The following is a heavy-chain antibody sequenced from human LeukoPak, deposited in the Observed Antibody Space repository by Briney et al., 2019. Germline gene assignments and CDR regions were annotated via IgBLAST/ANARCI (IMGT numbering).Heavy chain of an antibody. V-gene: IGHV4-34*01. CDR2: INHSGST. J-gene: IGHJ4*02. CDR1: GGSFSGYY. Sequence: SETLSLTCAVYGGSFSGYYWSWIRQPPGKGLEGMGEINHSGSTNYNPSLKSRLTISVDTSKNQFSLKLSSVTAADPAVYYCARVEMATISRRRYFDCWGQGTLVTVSS. CDR3: ARVEMATISRRRYFDC. D-gene: IGHD5-24*01.